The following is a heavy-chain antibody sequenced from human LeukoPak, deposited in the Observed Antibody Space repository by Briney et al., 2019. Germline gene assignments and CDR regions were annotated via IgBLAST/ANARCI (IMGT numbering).Heavy chain of an antibody. V-gene: IGHV4-61*01. Sequence: SETLSLTCTVSGGSVSSGSYYWSWIRQPPGKGLKWIGYIYYSGSTNYNPSLKSRVTISVDTSKNQFSLKLSSVTAADTAVYYCARDIAAAGTNWFDPWGQGTLVTVSS. D-gene: IGHD6-13*01. CDR1: GGSVSSGSYY. J-gene: IGHJ5*02. CDR2: IYYSGST. CDR3: ARDIAAAGTNWFDP.